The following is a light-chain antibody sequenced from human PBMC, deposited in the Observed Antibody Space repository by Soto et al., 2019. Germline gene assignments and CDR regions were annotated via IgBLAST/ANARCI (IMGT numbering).Light chain of an antibody. CDR2: DVT. Sequence: QSVLTQPASVSESPGQSITISCTGTSSDVGAYDFVSWYQHSPGKAPKLVTFDVTHRPPGISDRFSGSKSANTASLTISGLQAADEAFYYCSSYTTRSTLVFGGGTQLTVL. V-gene: IGLV2-14*01. CDR3: SSYTTRSTLV. CDR1: SSDVGAYDF. J-gene: IGLJ2*01.